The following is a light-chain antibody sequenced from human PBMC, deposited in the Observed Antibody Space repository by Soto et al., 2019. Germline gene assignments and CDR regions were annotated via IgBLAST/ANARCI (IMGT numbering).Light chain of an antibody. CDR2: KAS. J-gene: IGKJ5*01. CDR3: QEYNNNWA. V-gene: IGKV1-5*03. Sequence: DIQMTQSPSTLSASVGDSVSITCRASQSISTWLAWYQQKPGKAPKLLIYKASSLESGVPSRFSGSASGTEFTLTITSLQPDDFGTYYCQEYNNNWAFGQGTRLEIK. CDR1: QSISTW.